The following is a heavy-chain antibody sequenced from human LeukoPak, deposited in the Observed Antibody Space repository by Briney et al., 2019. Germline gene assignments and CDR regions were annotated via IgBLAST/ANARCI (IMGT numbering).Heavy chain of an antibody. D-gene: IGHD1-14*01. CDR2: ISSDSGTI. CDR3: ARAAQPGFDP. J-gene: IGHJ5*02. Sequence: GGSLRLSCGASGLTFSTYSMNWVRQAPGKGLEWVSYISSDSGTIYYADSVKGRFTISRDNAKKSLYLQMNSLRAEDTAVYYCARAAQPGFDPWGQGTLVTVSS. CDR1: GLTFSTYS. V-gene: IGHV3-48*01.